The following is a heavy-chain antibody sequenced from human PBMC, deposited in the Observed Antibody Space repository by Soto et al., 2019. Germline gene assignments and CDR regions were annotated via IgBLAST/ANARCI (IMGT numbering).Heavy chain of an antibody. D-gene: IGHD3-9*01. CDR3: ARLGAGFYDILTGYIPSGFDY. V-gene: IGHV4-39*01. Sequence: SETLSLTCTVSGGSISSSSYYWGWIRQPPGKGLEWIGSIYYSGSTYYNPSLKSRVTISVDTSKNQFSLKLSSVTAADTAVYYCARLGAGFYDILTGYIPSGFDYWGQGTLVT. J-gene: IGHJ4*02. CDR1: GGSISSSSYY. CDR2: IYYSGST.